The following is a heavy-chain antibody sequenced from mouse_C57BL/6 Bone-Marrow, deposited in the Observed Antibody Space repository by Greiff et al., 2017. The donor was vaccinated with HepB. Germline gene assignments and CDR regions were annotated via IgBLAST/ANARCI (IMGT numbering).Heavy chain of an antibody. Sequence: QVQLQQPGAELVKPGASVKLSCKASGYTFTSYWMQWVKQRPGQGLEWIGEIDPSDSYTNYNQKFKGKATLTVDTSSSTAYMQLSSLTSEDSAVYYCARPHDGSSSYYFDYWGQGTTLTVSS. CDR2: IDPSDSYT. CDR3: ARPHDGSSSYYFDY. D-gene: IGHD1-1*01. J-gene: IGHJ2*01. V-gene: IGHV1-50*01. CDR1: GYTFTSYW.